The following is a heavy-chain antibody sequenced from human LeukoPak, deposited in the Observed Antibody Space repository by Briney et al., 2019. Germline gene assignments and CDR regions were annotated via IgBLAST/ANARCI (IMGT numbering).Heavy chain of an antibody. Sequence: GGSLRLSCAASGFTFSNYWMHWVRQAPGKGLVWVSRINSDGSSTNYADSVKGRFTISRDNAKNTLYLQMNSLRAEDTAIYYCVKDLMRDRWFGESWGQGTLVTVSS. CDR2: INSDGSST. CDR1: GFTFSNYW. V-gene: IGHV3-74*01. CDR3: VKDLMRDRWFGES. J-gene: IGHJ5*02. D-gene: IGHD3-10*01.